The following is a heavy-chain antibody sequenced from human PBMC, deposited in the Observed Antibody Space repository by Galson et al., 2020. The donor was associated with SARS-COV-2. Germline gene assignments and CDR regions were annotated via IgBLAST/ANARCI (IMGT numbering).Heavy chain of an antibody. Sequence: ASVKVSCKASGYTFTSYDINWVRQATGQGLEWMGWMNPNSGNTGYAQKFQGRVTMTRNTSISTAYMELSSLRSEDTAVYYCARGNNYYDSSGDDAFDIWGQGTMVTVSS. J-gene: IGHJ3*02. CDR1: GYTFTSYD. D-gene: IGHD3-22*01. V-gene: IGHV1-8*01. CDR3: ARGNNYYDSSGDDAFDI. CDR2: MNPNSGNT.